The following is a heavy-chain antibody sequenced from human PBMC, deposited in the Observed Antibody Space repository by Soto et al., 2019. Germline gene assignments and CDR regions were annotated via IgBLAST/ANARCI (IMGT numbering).Heavy chain of an antibody. Sequence: QVQLVQSGAEVKKPGSSVRVSCRASGGTFSSYATSWVRRAPGQGLEWMGGIIPIFGTANYAQKFQGRVTITADKSTSTAYMELSSLRSEDTAVYYCAGVTDQLSWFDPWGQGTLVTVSS. V-gene: IGHV1-69*06. D-gene: IGHD1-20*01. CDR1: GGTFSSYA. J-gene: IGHJ5*02. CDR2: IIPIFGTA. CDR3: AGVTDQLSWFDP.